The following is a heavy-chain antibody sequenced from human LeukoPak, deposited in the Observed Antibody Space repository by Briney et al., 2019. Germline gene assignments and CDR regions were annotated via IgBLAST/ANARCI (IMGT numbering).Heavy chain of an antibody. CDR1: GFIFSSHA. J-gene: IGHJ4*02. CDR2: FSGSSDST. D-gene: IGHD5-18*01. V-gene: IGHV3-23*01. Sequence: PGGSLRLSCAASGFIFSSHAMNWVRQAPGKGLEWVSAFSGSSDSTYYADSVRGRFTISRDNSKNTLYLQMNSLRAEDTAVYYCARGASGYSYGWGQGTLVTVSS. CDR3: ARGASGYSYG.